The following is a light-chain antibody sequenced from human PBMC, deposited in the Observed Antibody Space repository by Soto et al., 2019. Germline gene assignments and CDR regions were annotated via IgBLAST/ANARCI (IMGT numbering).Light chain of an antibody. J-gene: IGLJ2*01. CDR2: GSS. CDR3: QSYDSSLRRV. CDR1: SSNIGAGYD. Sequence: QLVLTQPPSVSGAPGQRVTISCTGSSSNIGAGYDVHWYQQLPGTAPKLLIYGSSNRPSGVPDRFSGSKSGTSAFLAITGLQAVDEADYYCQSYDSSLRRVFGGGTKLTVL. V-gene: IGLV1-40*01.